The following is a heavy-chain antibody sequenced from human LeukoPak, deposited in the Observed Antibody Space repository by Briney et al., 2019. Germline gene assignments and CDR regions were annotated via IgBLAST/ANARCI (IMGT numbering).Heavy chain of an antibody. CDR3: ASQRGYTYDY. CDR2: IWYDGSNK. Sequence: QPGRSLRLSCVASGLTFRNYGLHWVRRAPGKGLEWVAVIWYDGSNKYYADSVKGRFTISRDNSKNTLYLQMNSLRAEDTAVYYCASQRGYTYDYWGQGTLVAVSS. D-gene: IGHD5-18*01. J-gene: IGHJ4*02. CDR1: GLTFRNYG. V-gene: IGHV3-33*01.